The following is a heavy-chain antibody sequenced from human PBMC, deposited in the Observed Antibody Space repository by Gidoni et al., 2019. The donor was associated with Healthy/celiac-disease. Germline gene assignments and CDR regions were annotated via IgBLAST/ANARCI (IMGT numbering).Heavy chain of an antibody. CDR2: NKSKTDGGTT. V-gene: IGHV3-15*01. J-gene: IGHJ4*02. Sequence: DVHLVEFGGGSVQHVGPIRLSRSASGFTFRNAWMSWVRRAPGKGLEWVGRNKSKTDGGTTDDAAPEKGRFTISRDDSRNTLYLQMNSLKTEDTAVYYCTTRPVEMATIGDYWGQGTLVTVSS. CDR1: GFTFRNAW. D-gene: IGHD5-12*01. CDR3: TTRPVEMATIGDY.